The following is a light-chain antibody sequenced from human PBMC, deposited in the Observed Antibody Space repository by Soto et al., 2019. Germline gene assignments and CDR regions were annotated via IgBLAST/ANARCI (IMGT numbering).Light chain of an antibody. CDR1: QSVSSS. Sequence: EIVLTQSPATLSLSPGERATLSCRASQSVSSSLAWYQQKLGQAPRLLIYEASDSATGIPARFSGSGSGTDFTLIISSLEPEDFAVYYCQQGSTWPWTFGQGTKVEIK. CDR2: EAS. J-gene: IGKJ1*01. V-gene: IGKV3-11*01. CDR3: QQGSTWPWT.